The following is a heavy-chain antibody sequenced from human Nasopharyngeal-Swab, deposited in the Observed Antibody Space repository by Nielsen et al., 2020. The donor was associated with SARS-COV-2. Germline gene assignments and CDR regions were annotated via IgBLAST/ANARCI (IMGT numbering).Heavy chain of an antibody. Sequence: SVKVSCKASGGTFSNFAISWVRQAPAQGLEWMGGIIPIFGTPKDAQKFQGRVTITADESTSTAFMELSSLRSEDTAVYYCARSVYDMLTGYDVYYYGLDVWGPGTTVTVSS. CDR3: ARSVYDMLTGYDVYYYGLDV. CDR1: GGTFSNFA. CDR2: IIPIFGTP. J-gene: IGHJ6*02. D-gene: IGHD3-9*01. V-gene: IGHV1-69*13.